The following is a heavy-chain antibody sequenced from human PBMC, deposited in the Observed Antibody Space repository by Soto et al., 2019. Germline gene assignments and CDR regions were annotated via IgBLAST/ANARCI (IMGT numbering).Heavy chain of an antibody. Sequence: EVQLVESGGGLVQPGGSLRLSCAASGFTFSSYWMHWVRQAPGKGLVWVSRINSDGSSTSYADSVKGRFTISRDNAKNTLYLQMNSLRAEDTAVYYCARAQGYYYDSSGYYYLDDAFDIWGQGTMVTVSS. CDR1: GFTFSSYW. CDR2: INSDGSST. J-gene: IGHJ3*02. V-gene: IGHV3-74*01. CDR3: ARAQGYYYDSSGYYYLDDAFDI. D-gene: IGHD3-22*01.